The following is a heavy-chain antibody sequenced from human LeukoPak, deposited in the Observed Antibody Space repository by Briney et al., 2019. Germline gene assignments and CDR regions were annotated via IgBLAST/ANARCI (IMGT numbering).Heavy chain of an antibody. Sequence: GGSLRLSCAASGFSFSSYGMIWVRRAPGKGLEWVSGISGSGGTTYYADSVKGRCTSSRDNSKNTLYLQMNSVRAEDTAVYYCARRGLGAPKYAFDIWSQGIMVTVSS. CDR2: ISGSGGTT. D-gene: IGHD3-16*01. J-gene: IGHJ3*02. CDR1: GFSFSSYG. V-gene: IGHV3-23*01. CDR3: ARRGLGAPKYAFDI.